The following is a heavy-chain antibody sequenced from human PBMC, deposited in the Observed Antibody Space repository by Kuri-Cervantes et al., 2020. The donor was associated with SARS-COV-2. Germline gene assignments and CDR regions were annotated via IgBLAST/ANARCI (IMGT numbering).Heavy chain of an antibody. Sequence: ASVKVSCKASGYTFTSYGISWVRQAPGQGLEWMGWISAYNGNTNYAQKLQGRVTMTTDTSTSTAYMELRSLRSGDTAVYYCARDLGGSNYGGGDYWGQGTLVTVSS. J-gene: IGHJ4*02. V-gene: IGHV1-18*01. D-gene: IGHD4-23*01. CDR2: ISAYNGNT. CDR3: ARDLGGSNYGGGDY. CDR1: GYTFTSYG.